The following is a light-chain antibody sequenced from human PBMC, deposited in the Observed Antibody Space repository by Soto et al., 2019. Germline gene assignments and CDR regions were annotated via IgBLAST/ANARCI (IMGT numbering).Light chain of an antibody. CDR3: SSYTNSRTLL. CDR2: GVT. CDR1: SDNY. J-gene: IGLJ1*01. V-gene: IGLV2-14*01. Sequence: QSALTQPASVSGSPGQSITISCTGTSDNYVSWYQQHPGKVPKLMIYGVTNRPSGVSDRFSGSKPGNTASLTISGLQTEDEADYYCSSYTNSRTLLFGAGTKLTVL.